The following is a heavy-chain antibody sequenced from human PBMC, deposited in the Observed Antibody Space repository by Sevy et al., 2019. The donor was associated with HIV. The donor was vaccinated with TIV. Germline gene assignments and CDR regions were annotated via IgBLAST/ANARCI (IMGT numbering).Heavy chain of an antibody. CDR3: ATHPSFSFAMKIVAERGMDV. CDR1: GFTFSDPW. V-gene: IGHV3-15*01. D-gene: IGHD5-12*01. Sequence: GGSLRLSCVASGFTFSDPWMSWVRQPPGKGLEWVGRIKSKSDGGATEYAGPVKGRFTITRDDSKNTLYLHMNSLKTDDTAVYDCATHPSFSFAMKIVAERGMDVWGQGTMVTVSS. CDR2: IKSKSDGGAT. J-gene: IGHJ6*02.